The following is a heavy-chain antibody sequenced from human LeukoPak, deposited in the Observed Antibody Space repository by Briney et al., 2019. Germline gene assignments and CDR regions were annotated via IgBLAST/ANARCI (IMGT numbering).Heavy chain of an antibody. D-gene: IGHD5-24*01. Sequence: ASVKVSCKASGYAFTDYGIGWVRQAPGHGLERLGWISGYTGATNYAQNLQARVTMTTDTATSTAYMELRSLTSDDTAMYYCARGWRSLQSNQISPFDSWGLGTLVTVSS. J-gene: IGHJ4*02. V-gene: IGHV1-18*04. CDR2: ISGYTGAT. CDR3: ARGWRSLQSNQISPFDS. CDR1: GYAFTDYG.